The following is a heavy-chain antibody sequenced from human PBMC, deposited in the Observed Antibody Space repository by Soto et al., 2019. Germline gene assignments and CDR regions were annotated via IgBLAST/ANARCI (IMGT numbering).Heavy chain of an antibody. D-gene: IGHD6-13*01. CDR3: VKDESINWYSGHFRH. J-gene: IGHJ1*01. CDR2: INWNSGSI. V-gene: IGHV3-9*01. Sequence: GGSLRLSCAASGFTFDEYAMNWVRQVPGKGLEWGSGINWNSGSIGYGDSVKGRFAISRDNAKNSLHLQMNSLSAEDTAFYYCVKDESINWYSGHFRHWGQGTLVTVSS. CDR1: GFTFDEYA.